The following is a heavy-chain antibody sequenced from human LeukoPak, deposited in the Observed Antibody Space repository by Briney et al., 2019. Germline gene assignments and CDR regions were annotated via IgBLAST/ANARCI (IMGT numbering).Heavy chain of an antibody. V-gene: IGHV4-34*01. CDR3: ARLGTYYYGSGSYYTFDY. D-gene: IGHD3-10*01. CDR2: INHSGST. CDR1: GGSFSGYY. Sequence: NTSETLSLTCAVYGGSFSGYYWSWIRQPPGKGLEWIGEINHSGSTNYNPSLKSRVTISVDTSKNQFSLKLSSVTAADTAVYYCARLGTYYYGSGSYYTFDYWGQGTLVTVSS. J-gene: IGHJ4*02.